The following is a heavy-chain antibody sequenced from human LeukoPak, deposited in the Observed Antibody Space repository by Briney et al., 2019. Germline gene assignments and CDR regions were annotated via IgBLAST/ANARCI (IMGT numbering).Heavy chain of an antibody. CDR1: GGSISSSSYY. Sequence: SETMSLTCTVSGGSISSSSYYWGWIRQPPGKGLEWIGSIYYSGSTYYNPSLKSRVTISVDTSKNQFSLRLNSVTAADAAVYYCAREGTYGDDDLDYWGQGALVTVSS. J-gene: IGHJ4*02. V-gene: IGHV4-39*07. CDR2: IYYSGST. CDR3: AREGTYGDDDLDY. D-gene: IGHD4-17*01.